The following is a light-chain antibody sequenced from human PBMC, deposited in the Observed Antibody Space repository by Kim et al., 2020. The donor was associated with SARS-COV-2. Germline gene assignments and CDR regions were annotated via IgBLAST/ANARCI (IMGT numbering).Light chain of an antibody. J-gene: IGKJ1*01. V-gene: IGKV3-20*01. CDR3: QQYSTSSWT. CDR1: QSVSDNY. Sequence: PGERATLSCRASQSVSDNYLAWYQQRPGQAPRLLIFGASNRATGVPDRFSGSGSETDFTLTISRLEPEDFAVYYCQQYSTSSWTFGLGTKVDIK. CDR2: GAS.